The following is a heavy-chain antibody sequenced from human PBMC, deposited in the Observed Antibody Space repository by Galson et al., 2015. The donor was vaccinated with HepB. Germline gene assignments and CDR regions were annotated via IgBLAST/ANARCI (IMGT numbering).Heavy chain of an antibody. D-gene: IGHD2-2*01. CDR2: ISGSGGST. J-gene: IGHJ4*02. Sequence: SLRLSCAASGFTFSSYAMSWVRQAPGKGLEWVSAISGSGGSTYYADSVKGRFTISRDNSKNTLYLQMNSLRAEDTAVYYCAKASRGGYQLPKLGNTFDYWGQGTLVTVSS. V-gene: IGHV3-23*01. CDR1: GFTFSSYA. CDR3: AKASRGGYQLPKLGNTFDY.